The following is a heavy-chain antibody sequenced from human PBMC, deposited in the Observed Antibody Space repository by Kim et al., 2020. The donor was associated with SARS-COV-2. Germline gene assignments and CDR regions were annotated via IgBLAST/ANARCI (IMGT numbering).Heavy chain of an antibody. CDR1: GFTFSSYS. D-gene: IGHD3-22*01. Sequence: GGSLRLSCAASGFTFSSYSMNWVRQAPGKGLEWVSYISSSSSTIYYADSVKGRFTISRDNAKNSLYLQMNSLRAEDTAVYYCARDTPSGYYYDSSGYYPSEFDYWGQGTLVTVSS. CDR2: ISSSSSTI. J-gene: IGHJ4*02. V-gene: IGHV3-48*04. CDR3: ARDTPSGYYYDSSGYYPSEFDY.